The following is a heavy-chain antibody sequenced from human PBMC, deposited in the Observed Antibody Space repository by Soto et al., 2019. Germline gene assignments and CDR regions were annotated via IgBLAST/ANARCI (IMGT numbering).Heavy chain of an antibody. CDR2: ISYDGSNK. CDR1: GFTFSSYA. V-gene: IGHV3-30-3*01. CDR3: ASHHSSSWNYYFDY. D-gene: IGHD6-13*01. J-gene: IGHJ4*02. Sequence: QPGGSLRLSCAASGFTFSSYAMHWVRQAPGKGLEWVAVISYDGSNKYYADSVKGRFTISRDNSKNTLYLQMNSLRAEDTAVYYCASHHSSSWNYYFDYWGQGTLVTVSS.